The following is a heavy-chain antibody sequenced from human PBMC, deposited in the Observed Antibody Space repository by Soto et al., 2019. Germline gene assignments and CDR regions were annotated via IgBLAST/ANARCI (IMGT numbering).Heavy chain of an antibody. J-gene: IGHJ5*02. V-gene: IGHV4-31*03. CDR2: IYYSGST. Sequence: KASETLSLTCTVSGGSISSGGYYWSWIRQHPGKGLEWIGYIYYSGSTYYNPSLKSRVTISVDTSKNQFSLKLSSVTAADTAVYYCARGLVVVVAATDWFDPWGQGTLVTVSS. CDR1: GGSISSGGYY. CDR3: ARGLVVVVAATDWFDP. D-gene: IGHD2-15*01.